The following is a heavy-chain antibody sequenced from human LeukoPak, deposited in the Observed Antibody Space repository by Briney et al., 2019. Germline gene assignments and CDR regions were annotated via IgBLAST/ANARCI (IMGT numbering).Heavy chain of an antibody. Sequence: GASVKVSCKASGYTFTSYYMHWARQAPGQGLEWMGWINPNSGGTNYAQKFQGRVTMTRDTSISTAYMELSRLRSDDTAVYYCARAYCSSTSCYAEFDYWGQGTLVTVSS. CDR2: INPNSGGT. D-gene: IGHD2-2*01. J-gene: IGHJ4*02. CDR1: GYTFTSYY. CDR3: ARAYCSSTSCYAEFDY. V-gene: IGHV1-2*02.